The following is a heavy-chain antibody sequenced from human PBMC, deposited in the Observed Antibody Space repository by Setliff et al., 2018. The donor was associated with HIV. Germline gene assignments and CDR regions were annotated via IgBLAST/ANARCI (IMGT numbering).Heavy chain of an antibody. D-gene: IGHD3-22*01. CDR3: ARGPNLLTHYYDSRGYAVGYSDH. CDR2: IFHSGST. Sequence: KPSETLSLTCAVSGGSISGNNWWSWVRQPPGKELEWIGEIFHSGSTNYNRSLKSRVTILVDKSKNQLSLRLSSVTAADTAVYYCARGPNLLTHYYDSRGYAVGYSDHWGQGTLVTVSS. CDR1: GGSISGNNW. J-gene: IGHJ4*02. V-gene: IGHV4-4*02.